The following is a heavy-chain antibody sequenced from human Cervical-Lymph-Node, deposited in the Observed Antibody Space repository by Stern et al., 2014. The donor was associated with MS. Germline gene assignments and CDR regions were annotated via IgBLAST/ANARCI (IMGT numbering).Heavy chain of an antibody. CDR3: AKDGATTCYDCRGHGWFDP. CDR1: GGAISSGGFY. V-gene: IGHV4-31*03. J-gene: IGHJ5*02. CDR2: IYYTGTT. Sequence: QVQLQESGPGLVKPSQTLSLTCTVSGGAISSGGFYWSWLRQHPGKDLEWVGSIYYTGTTYYNPSLKSRVAISVDTSKNQFSLDVRSVADADTAVYYCAKDGATTCYDCRGHGWFDPWGQGTLVTVSS. D-gene: IGHD2-2*01.